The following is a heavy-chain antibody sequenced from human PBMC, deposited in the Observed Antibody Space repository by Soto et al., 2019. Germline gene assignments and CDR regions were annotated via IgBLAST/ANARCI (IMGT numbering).Heavy chain of an antibody. CDR3: AKEGPGGGRHVYDAMDV. V-gene: IGHV3-30*02. D-gene: IGHD1-26*01. CDR1: LFVFSYYC. Sequence: GGSLRLSCAVSLFVFSYYCMHWVRQAPGKGLEWVALITNDGNNEYYRESVKGRFSISRGRSTNTVDLLMNSLRPEDTGVYYCAKEGPGGGRHVYDAMDVWGQGTTVTVSS. CDR2: ITNDGNNE. J-gene: IGHJ6*02.